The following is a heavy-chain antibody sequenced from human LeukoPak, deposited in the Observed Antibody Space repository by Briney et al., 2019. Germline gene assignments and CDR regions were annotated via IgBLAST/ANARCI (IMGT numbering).Heavy chain of an antibody. Sequence: GASVKLSCKASGYTFTDYYIHWVRQAPGQGLEWMGWINPNSGGTNYAQKFQDRVTMTRDTSISTAYTDLSTLTSDDTAVYYCASPSYQTGTYYYFDYWGQGTLVTVSS. CDR1: GYTFTDYY. CDR3: ASPSYQTGTYYYFDY. D-gene: IGHD1-26*01. V-gene: IGHV1-2*02. CDR2: INPNSGGT. J-gene: IGHJ4*02.